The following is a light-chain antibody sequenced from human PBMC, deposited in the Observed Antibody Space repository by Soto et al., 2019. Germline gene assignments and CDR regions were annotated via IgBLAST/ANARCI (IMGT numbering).Light chain of an antibody. V-gene: IGKV2-24*01. CDR2: KIS. Sequence: IVMTQTPLSSPVTLGQPASISCRSSQSLLHSDGNTYLNWLQQRPGQPPRLLIYKISNRFPGVPDRFSGSGAGTDFTLKISRVEAEDVGLYYCMQSTDYPRTFGQGTKLEI. CDR1: QSLLHSDGNTY. CDR3: MQSTDYPRT. J-gene: IGKJ2*01.